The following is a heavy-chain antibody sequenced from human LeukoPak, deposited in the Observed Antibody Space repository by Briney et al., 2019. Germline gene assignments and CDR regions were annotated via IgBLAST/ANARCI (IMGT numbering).Heavy chain of an antibody. CDR2: ISGSGGST. D-gene: IGHD3-16*01. V-gene: IGHV3-23*01. CDR3: AKGWRGGTFDY. J-gene: IGHJ4*02. CDR1: GFTFSSYA. Sequence: AGSLRLSCAASGFTFSSYAMSWVRQAPGQGLEWVSAISGSGGSTYYADSVKGRFTISRDNSKNTLYLQMNSLRAEDTAVSYCAKGWRGGTFDYWGQGNLVTVSS.